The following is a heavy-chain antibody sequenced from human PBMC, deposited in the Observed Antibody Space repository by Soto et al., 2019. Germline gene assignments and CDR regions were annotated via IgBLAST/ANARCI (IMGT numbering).Heavy chain of an antibody. Sequence: GASVKVSCKASGYTFTSYGISWVRQAPGQGLEWMGWISAYNGNTNYAQKLQGRVTMTTDTSTSTAYRELRSLRSDDTAVYYCARDNPHSSGYSRSFDYRGQGPLVTVSS. CDR2: ISAYNGNT. CDR3: ARDNPHSSGYSRSFDY. D-gene: IGHD3-22*01. CDR1: GYTFTSYG. V-gene: IGHV1-18*01. J-gene: IGHJ4*02.